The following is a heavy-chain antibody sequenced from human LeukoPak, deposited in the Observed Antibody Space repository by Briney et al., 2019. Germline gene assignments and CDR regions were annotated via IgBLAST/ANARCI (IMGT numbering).Heavy chain of an antibody. CDR1: GYTFTNYD. J-gene: IGHJ4*02. Sequence: GASVKVSCKASGYTFTNYDINWVRQATGQGLEWMGWMNPNSGNTGYAQKFQGRVTMTRNTSISTAYMELSSLRSEDTAVYYCARGGYAAAGSDYWGPGTLVTVSS. CDR3: ARGGYAAAGSDY. D-gene: IGHD6-13*01. V-gene: IGHV1-8*01. CDR2: MNPNSGNT.